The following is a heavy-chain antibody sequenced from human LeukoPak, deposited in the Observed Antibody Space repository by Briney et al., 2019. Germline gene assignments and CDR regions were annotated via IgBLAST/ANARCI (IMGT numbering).Heavy chain of an antibody. CDR1: GYTFTSYD. CDR2: MNPNSGNT. D-gene: IGHD5-18*01. V-gene: IGHV1-8*01. J-gene: IGHJ6*02. Sequence: ASVKVSCKASGYTFTSYDINWVRQATGQGLEWMGWMNPNSGNTGYAQEFQGRVTMTRNTSISTAYMELSSLRSEDTAVYYCARAGGYSYGYFFYYYYGMDVWGQGTTVTVSS. CDR3: ARAGGYSYGYFFYYYYGMDV.